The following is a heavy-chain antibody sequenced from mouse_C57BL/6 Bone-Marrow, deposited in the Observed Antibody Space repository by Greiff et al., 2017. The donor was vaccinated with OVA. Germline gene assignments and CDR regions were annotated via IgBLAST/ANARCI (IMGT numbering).Heavy chain of an antibody. CDR1: GFTFSDYG. CDR2: ISSGSSTI. D-gene: IGHD4-1*01. Sequence: EVMLVESGGGLVKPGGSLKLSCVASGFTFSDYGMHWVRQAPEKGLEWVAYISSGSSTIYYADTVKGRFTISRDNAKNTLFLQMTSLRSEDTAMYYCARRTGAWLAYWGQGTLVTVSA. CDR3: ARRTGAWLAY. J-gene: IGHJ3*01. V-gene: IGHV5-17*01.